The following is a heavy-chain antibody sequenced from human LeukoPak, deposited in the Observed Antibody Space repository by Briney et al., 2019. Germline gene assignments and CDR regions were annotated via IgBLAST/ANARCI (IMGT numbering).Heavy chain of an antibody. CDR1: GFTVSSNY. J-gene: IGHJ5*02. CDR2: IYSGGST. V-gene: IGHV3-53*01. CDR3: ARVGGSGWYGDWFDP. D-gene: IGHD6-19*01. Sequence: GSLRLSCAASGFTVSSNYMSWVRQAPGKGLEWVSVIYSGGSTYYADSVKGRFTISRDNSKNTLYLQMNSLRAEDTAVYYCARVGGSGWYGDWFDPWGQGTLVTVSS.